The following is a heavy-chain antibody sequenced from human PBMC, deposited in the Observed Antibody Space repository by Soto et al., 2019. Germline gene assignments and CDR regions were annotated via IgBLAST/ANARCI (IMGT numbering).Heavy chain of an antibody. CDR1: GGSISSYY. CDR3: ARVGSSSPGGMDV. D-gene: IGHD6-6*01. Sequence: PSEPLSLTCTVSGGSISSYYWSWIRQPPGKGLEWIGYIYYSGSTNYNPSLKSRVTISVDTSKNQFSLKLSSVTAADTAVYYCARVGSSSPGGMDVWGQGTTVTVSS. CDR2: IYYSGST. V-gene: IGHV4-59*01. J-gene: IGHJ6*02.